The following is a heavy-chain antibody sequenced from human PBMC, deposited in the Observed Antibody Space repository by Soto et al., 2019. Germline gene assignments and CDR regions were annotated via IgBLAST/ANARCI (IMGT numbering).Heavy chain of an antibody. V-gene: IGHV4-34*01. Sequence: XGTLCLTCAVYGGSFIGYYWSWIRQPAGKGLEWIGEINDSGSTNYNPSLKSRVTISVDTSKNQFSLKLSSVTAADTAVYYCARGERRLTLGYCSGGSCYPAVAGTYYYYGMDVWGQGTTVTVSS. CDR1: GGSFIGYY. J-gene: IGHJ6*02. CDR2: INDSGST. CDR3: ARGERRLTLGYCSGGSCYPAVAGTYYYYGMDV. D-gene: IGHD2-15*01.